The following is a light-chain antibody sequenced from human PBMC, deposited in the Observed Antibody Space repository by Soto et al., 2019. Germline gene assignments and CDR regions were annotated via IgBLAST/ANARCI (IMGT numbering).Light chain of an antibody. CDR2: DAS. J-gene: IGKJ4*01. Sequence: EIVLTQSPATLSLSPGERATLSCRASQSVSSYLAWYQQKHGQAPRLLIYDASNRATGIPAMFSGSGAGTYFTPTISSLAREDFAVYYCQQRSKRLTFGGGTKVEIK. CDR3: QQRSKRLT. V-gene: IGKV3-11*01. CDR1: QSVSSY.